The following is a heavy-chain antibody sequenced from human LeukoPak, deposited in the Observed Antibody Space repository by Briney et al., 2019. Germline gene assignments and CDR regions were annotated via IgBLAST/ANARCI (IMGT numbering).Heavy chain of an antibody. CDR1: GFTSSGHW. D-gene: IGHD1-1*01. CDR2: INEHGTDS. Sequence: PGGSLRLSCTASGFTSSGHWIHWVRQAPGMGLVWVSRINEHGTDSMYAESVKGRFTISRDNAKSTVYLQMNSLRVEDTAVYHCVRDETLWTLDWWGQGTLVSVSS. CDR3: VRDETLWTLDW. V-gene: IGHV3-74*03. J-gene: IGHJ4*02.